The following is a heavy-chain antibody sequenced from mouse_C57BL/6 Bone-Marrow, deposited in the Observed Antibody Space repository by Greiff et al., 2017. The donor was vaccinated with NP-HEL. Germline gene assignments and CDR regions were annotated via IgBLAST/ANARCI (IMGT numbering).Heavy chain of an antibody. J-gene: IGHJ2*01. CDR2: ISSGGSYT. CDR1: GFTFSSYG. CDR3: ARRSAVYYFDY. V-gene: IGHV5-6*02. Sequence: EVKVVESGGDLVKPGGSLKLSCAASGFTFSSYGMSWVRQTPDKRLEWVATISSGGSYTYYPDSVKGRFTISRDNAKNTLFLQMSSLKSEDTAMYYCARRSAVYYFDYWGQGTTLTVSS.